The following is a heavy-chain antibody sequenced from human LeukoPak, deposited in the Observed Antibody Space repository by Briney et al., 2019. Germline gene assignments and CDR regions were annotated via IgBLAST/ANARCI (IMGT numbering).Heavy chain of an antibody. D-gene: IGHD2-15*01. CDR1: GFTFSSYG. CDR3: AKPLPHCSGGSCYFDY. Sequence: GGSLRLSCAASGFTFSSYGMHWVRQAPGKGLEWVAFIRYDGSNKYYADSVKGRFTISRDNSKNTLYLQMNSLRAEDTAVYYCAKPLPHCSGGSCYFDYWGQGTLVTVSS. J-gene: IGHJ4*02. V-gene: IGHV3-30*02. CDR2: IRYDGSNK.